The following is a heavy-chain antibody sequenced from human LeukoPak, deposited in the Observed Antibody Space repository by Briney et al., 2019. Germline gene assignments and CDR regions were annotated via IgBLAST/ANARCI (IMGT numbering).Heavy chain of an antibody. CDR1: GYSFTNYW. Sequence: GESLKISCKGSGYSFTNYWIGWVRQMPGKGLEWMGIIYIGDSDTRYSPSFQGQVTISADKSISTAYLQWSSLKASDTAMYYCARPSLAYYYGSGWKAKYFYYYMDVWGKGTTVTVSS. CDR2: IYIGDSDT. V-gene: IGHV5-51*01. D-gene: IGHD3-10*01. J-gene: IGHJ6*03. CDR3: ARPSLAYYYGSGWKAKYFYYYMDV.